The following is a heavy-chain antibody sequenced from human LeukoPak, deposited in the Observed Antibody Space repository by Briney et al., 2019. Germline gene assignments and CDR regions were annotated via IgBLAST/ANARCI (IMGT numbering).Heavy chain of an antibody. CDR2: INPSGGST. CDR3: ARANTGYSSSWPFYNWFDP. V-gene: IGHV1-46*01. CDR1: GYTFTSYG. D-gene: IGHD6-13*01. Sequence: ASVKVSCKASGYTFTSYGISWVRQAPGQGLEWMGIINPSGGSTSYAQKFQGRVTMTRDTSTSTVYMELSSLRSEDTAVYYCARANTGYSSSWPFYNWFDPWGQGTLVTVSS. J-gene: IGHJ5*02.